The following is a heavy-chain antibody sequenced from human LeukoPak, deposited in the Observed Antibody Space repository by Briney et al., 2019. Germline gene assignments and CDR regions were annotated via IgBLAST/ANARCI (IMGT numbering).Heavy chain of an antibody. Sequence: GGSLRLSCAASGFTFSSYAMSWVRQAPGKGLEWVSGISGSGGTTYYADSVKGRFTISRDNSKNTLYLQMNSLRAEDTALYYCAKRGRIPRGAFDIWGQGTMVTVSS. CDR2: ISGSGGTT. CDR1: GFTFSSYA. J-gene: IGHJ3*02. D-gene: IGHD2-21*01. CDR3: AKRGRIPRGAFDI. V-gene: IGHV3-23*01.